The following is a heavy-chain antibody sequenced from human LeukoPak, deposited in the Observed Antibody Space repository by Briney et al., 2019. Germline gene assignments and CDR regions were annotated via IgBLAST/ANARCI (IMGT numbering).Heavy chain of an antibody. D-gene: IGHD4-17*01. CDR2: IIPILGIA. CDR1: GGTFSSYA. Sequence: ASVKVSCKASGGTFSSYAISWVRQAPGQGLEWMGRIIPILGIANYARKFHGRVTITADKSTSTAYMELSSLRAEDTAVYYCARDRDYGDYGDRGVFDYWGQGTLVTVSS. J-gene: IGHJ4*02. CDR3: ARDRDYGDYGDRGVFDY. V-gene: IGHV1-69*04.